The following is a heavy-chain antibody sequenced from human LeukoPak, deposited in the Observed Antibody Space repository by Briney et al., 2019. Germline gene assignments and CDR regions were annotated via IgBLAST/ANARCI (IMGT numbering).Heavy chain of an antibody. V-gene: IGHV3-30*18. D-gene: IGHD5-18*01. CDR1: GFTFSSYG. J-gene: IGHJ4*02. Sequence: PGRSLRLSCAASGFTFSSYGMHWVRQAPGKGLEWVTVISYDGSNRYYADSVRGRFTVSRDNSKLYLQMNSLKTEDTAVYYCAKEGDSYGYGHGQNDYWGQGTLVTVSS. CDR2: ISYDGSNR. CDR3: AKEGDSYGYGHGQNDY.